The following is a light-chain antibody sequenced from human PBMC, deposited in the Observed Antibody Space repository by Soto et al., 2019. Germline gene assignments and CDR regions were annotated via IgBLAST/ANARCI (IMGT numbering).Light chain of an antibody. CDR1: SSNIGAGYD. CDR2: GNS. Sequence: QSVLTQPPSVSGAPGQRVTISCTGSSSNIGAGYDVHWYQQLPGTAPKLLIYGNSNRPSGVPDRFSGSKSGTSASLAITGLQAEDEADYYCQSYGSSLSTWVFGGGTELTVL. J-gene: IGLJ3*02. CDR3: QSYGSSLSTWV. V-gene: IGLV1-40*01.